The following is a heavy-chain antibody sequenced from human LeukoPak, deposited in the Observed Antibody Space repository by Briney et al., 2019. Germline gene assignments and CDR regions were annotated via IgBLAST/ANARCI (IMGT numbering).Heavy chain of an antibody. CDR2: IVVGSGNT. CDR3: AALGLGAYYYDSSGYMDHDAFDI. V-gene: IGHV1-58*01. CDR1: GFTFTSSA. D-gene: IGHD3-22*01. J-gene: IGHJ3*02. Sequence: SVKVSCKASGFTFTSSAVQWVRQARGQRLEWIGWIVVGSGNTNYAQKFQERVTITRDRSTSTAYMELSSLRSEDTAVYYCAALGLGAYYYDSSGYMDHDAFDIWGQGTMVTVSS.